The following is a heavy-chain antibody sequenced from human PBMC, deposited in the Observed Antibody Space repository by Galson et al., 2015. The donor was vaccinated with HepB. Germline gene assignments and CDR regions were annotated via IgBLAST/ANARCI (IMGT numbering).Heavy chain of an antibody. CDR3: ARMMYYDILTGYSFDP. D-gene: IGHD3-9*01. CDR1: GSTFTSYG. V-gene: IGHV1-18*04. CDR2: ISAYNGNT. Sequence: SVTVSCKASGSTFTSYGISWVRQAPGQGLEWMGWISAYNGNTNYAQKLQGRVTMTTDTSTSTAYMELRSLRSDDTAVYYCARMMYYDILTGYSFDPWGQGTLVTVSS. J-gene: IGHJ5*02.